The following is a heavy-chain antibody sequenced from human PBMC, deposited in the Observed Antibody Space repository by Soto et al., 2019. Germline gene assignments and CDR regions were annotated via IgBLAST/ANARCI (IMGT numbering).Heavy chain of an antibody. CDR1: GFTVSSNY. CDR3: ARVDSSGYYDY. CDR2: IYSGGST. D-gene: IGHD3-22*01. Sequence: GGSLRLSCAASGFTVSSNYMSWVRQAPGKGLEWVSVIYSGGSTYYADSVKGRFTISRDNSKNTLYLQMNSLRAEDTAVYYCARVDSSGYYDYWGQGTLVTVSS. V-gene: IGHV3-66*01. J-gene: IGHJ4*02.